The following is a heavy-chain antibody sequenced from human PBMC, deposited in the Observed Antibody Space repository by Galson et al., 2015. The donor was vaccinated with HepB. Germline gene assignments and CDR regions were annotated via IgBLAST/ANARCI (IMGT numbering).Heavy chain of an antibody. CDR3: ARDEGVGYRVQRGMDV. CDR1: GFTFSSYA. Sequence: SLRLSCAASGFTFSSYAMHWVRQAPGKGLEWVAVISYDGSNKYYADSVKGRFTISRDNSKNTLYLQMNSLRAEDTAVYYCARDEGVGYRVQRGMDVWGQGTTVTVSS. V-gene: IGHV3-30*04. D-gene: IGHD6-13*01. J-gene: IGHJ6*02. CDR2: ISYDGSNK.